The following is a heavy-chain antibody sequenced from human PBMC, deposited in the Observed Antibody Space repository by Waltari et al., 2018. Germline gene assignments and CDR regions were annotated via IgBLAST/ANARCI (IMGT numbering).Heavy chain of an antibody. J-gene: IGHJ4*02. CDR1: GGSFSGYY. CDR3: ARGSHLAGSYIPYYFDY. V-gene: IGHV4-34*01. D-gene: IGHD3-10*01. Sequence: QVQLQQWGAGLLKPSETLSLTCAVYGGSFSGYYWSWIRQPPGKGLEWIGEINHRGSTNYDPSLKSRVTISVDTSKNQFSLKLSSVTAAYTAVYYCARGSHLAGSYIPYYFDYWGQGTLVTVSS. CDR2: INHRGST.